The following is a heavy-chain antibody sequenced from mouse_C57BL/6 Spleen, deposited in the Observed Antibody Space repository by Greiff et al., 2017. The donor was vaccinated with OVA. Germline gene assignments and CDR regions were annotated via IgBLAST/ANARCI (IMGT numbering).Heavy chain of an antibody. CDR3: ARWGYYYGSSFYAMDY. Sequence: VQLQQSGPELVKPGASVKISCKASGYSFTGYYMNWVKQSPEKSLEWIGEINPSTGGTTYNQKFKAKATLTVDKSSSTAYMQLKSLTSEDSAVYYCARWGYYYGSSFYAMDYWGQGTSVTVSA. D-gene: IGHD1-1*01. CDR1: GYSFTGYY. V-gene: IGHV1-42*01. CDR2: INPSTGGT. J-gene: IGHJ4*01.